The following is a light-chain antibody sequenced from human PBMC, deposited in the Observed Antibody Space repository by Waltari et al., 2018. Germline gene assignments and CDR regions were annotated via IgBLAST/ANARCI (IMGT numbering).Light chain of an antibody. Sequence: NFMLTQPHSVSESPGKTVTISCTRNSCSLASTYVPWFQQRPGRAPTTLIFEDDKRPSGVPDRFSGSIDSSSNSASLTISGLKNEDEADYYCQAYVSPGWVFGGGTKLTVL. CDR1: SCSLASTY. J-gene: IGLJ3*02. CDR3: QAYVSPGWV. V-gene: IGLV6-57*03. CDR2: EDD.